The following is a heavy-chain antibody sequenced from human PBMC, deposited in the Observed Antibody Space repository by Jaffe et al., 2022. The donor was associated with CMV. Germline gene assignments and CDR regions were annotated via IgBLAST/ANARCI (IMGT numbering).Heavy chain of an antibody. Sequence: EVQLVESGGGLVQPGGSLRLSCAASGFTFSSYSMNWVRQAPGKGLEWVSYISSSSSTIYYADSVKGRFTISRDNAKNSLYLQMNSLRDEDTAVYYCARGDVLRYFDWLFHAIPFDYWGQGTLVTVSS. V-gene: IGHV3-48*02. J-gene: IGHJ4*02. D-gene: IGHD3-9*01. CDR3: ARGDVLRYFDWLFHAIPFDY. CDR1: GFTFSSYS. CDR2: ISSSSSTI.